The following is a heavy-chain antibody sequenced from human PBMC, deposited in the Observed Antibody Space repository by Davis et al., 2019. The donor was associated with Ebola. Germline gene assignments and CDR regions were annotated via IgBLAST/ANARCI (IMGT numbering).Heavy chain of an antibody. CDR2: IYYSGST. CDR1: GGSISSYY. D-gene: IGHD3-10*01. J-gene: IGHJ6*02. Sequence: SETLSLTCTVSGGSISSYYWSWIRQPPGKGLEWIGYIYYSGSTNYNPSLKSRVTISVDTSKNQFSLKLSSVTAADTAVYYCASGILWFRDYYYYGMDVWGQGTTVTVSS. V-gene: IGHV4-59*01. CDR3: ASGILWFRDYYYYGMDV.